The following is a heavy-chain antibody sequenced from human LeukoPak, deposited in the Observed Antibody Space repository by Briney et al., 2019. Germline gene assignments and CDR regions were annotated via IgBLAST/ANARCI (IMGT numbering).Heavy chain of an antibody. CDR3: ARGSGCGGDCYSLTDDAFDI. CDR1: GGTFSSYA. J-gene: IGHJ3*02. D-gene: IGHD2-21*02. CDR2: IIPIFGTA. Sequence: GASVKVSCKASGGTFSSYAISWVRLAPGQGLEWMGGIIPIFGTANYAQKFQGRVTVTADESTSTAYMELSSLRSEDTAVYYCARGSGCGGDCYSLTDDAFDIWGQGTMVTVSS. V-gene: IGHV1-69*13.